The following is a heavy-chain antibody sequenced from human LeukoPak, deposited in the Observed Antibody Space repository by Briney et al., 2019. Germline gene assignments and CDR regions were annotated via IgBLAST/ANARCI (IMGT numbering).Heavy chain of an antibody. CDR1: GGSISSYY. Sequence: SETLSLTCTVSGGSISSYYWSWIRQPPGKGLEWIGYIYYSGSTNYNPSLKSRVTISVDTSKNQFSLKLSSVTAADTAVYYCARAYSGSYWIWFDPWGQGTLVTVSS. J-gene: IGHJ5*02. CDR2: IYYSGST. V-gene: IGHV4-59*01. D-gene: IGHD1-26*01. CDR3: ARAYSGSYWIWFDP.